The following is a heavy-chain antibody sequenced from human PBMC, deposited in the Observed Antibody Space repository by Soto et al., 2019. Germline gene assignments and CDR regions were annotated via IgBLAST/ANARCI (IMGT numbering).Heavy chain of an antibody. V-gene: IGHV3-53*01. Sequence: DVQLVESGGGLIQPGESLRLSCAAFGLTVSGKKYVAWVRQAPGKGLERISALYDVDGTYYADSVKGRFPPSSESSKTTVYLQLNGLGPDDTAVYYCASWHEREHAYDVWGRGTTVTVSS. J-gene: IGHJ3*01. CDR1: GLTVSGKKY. CDR2: LYDVDGT. D-gene: IGHD1-1*01. CDR3: ASWHEREHAYDV.